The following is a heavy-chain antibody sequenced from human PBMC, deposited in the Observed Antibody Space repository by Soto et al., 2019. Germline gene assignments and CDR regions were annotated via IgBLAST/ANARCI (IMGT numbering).Heavy chain of an antibody. D-gene: IGHD5-18*01. CDR2: IYHSGST. CDR3: ARDHPHSYGVYYFDY. Sequence: PSETLSLTCAVSGGSISSGGYSWSWIRQPPGKGLEWIGYIYHSGSTYYNPSLKSRVTISADTSKNQVSLKVNSVTAADTAVYYCARDHPHSYGVYYFDYWGQGTPVTVSS. J-gene: IGHJ4*02. V-gene: IGHV4-30-2*01. CDR1: GGSISSGGYS.